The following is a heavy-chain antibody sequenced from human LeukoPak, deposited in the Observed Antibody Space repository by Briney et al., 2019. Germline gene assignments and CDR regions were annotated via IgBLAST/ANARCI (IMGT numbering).Heavy chain of an antibody. CDR2: LSGSGRGGST. D-gene: IGHD6-19*01. Sequence: GGSLRLSCAASGFTFSSYAMNWVRQAPGKGLEWVSGLSGSGRGGSTYYAASVKGRFTISRENSKNTLYLQMDSLRAEDTAVYYCARDLGGQWLVGGSDYWGQGTLVAVSS. V-gene: IGHV3-23*01. CDR1: GFTFSSYA. CDR3: ARDLGGQWLVGGSDY. J-gene: IGHJ4*02.